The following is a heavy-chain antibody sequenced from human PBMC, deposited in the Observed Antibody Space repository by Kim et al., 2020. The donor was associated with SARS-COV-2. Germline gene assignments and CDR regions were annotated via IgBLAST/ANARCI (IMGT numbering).Heavy chain of an antibody. D-gene: IGHD4-17*01. Sequence: YAQEFPGRVTMTRDTSTSTVYMERSSLKSEDTAVYYCARVRGADYGDYYYWGQGTLVTVS. CDR3: ARVRGADYGDYYY. J-gene: IGHJ4*02. V-gene: IGHV1-46*01.